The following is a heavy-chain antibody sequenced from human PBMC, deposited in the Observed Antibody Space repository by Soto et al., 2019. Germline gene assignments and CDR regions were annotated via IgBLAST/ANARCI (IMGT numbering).Heavy chain of an antibody. CDR2: IYYSGIT. J-gene: IGHJ4*02. D-gene: IGHD2-8*02. CDR3: ARGGGVYYFDY. CDR1: GGSISSYY. Sequence: QVQLQESGPGLVKPSETLSLTRTVSGGSISSYYWSWIRQPPGKGLEWIGYIYYSGITDYNPSLKSRVTISVDTSKSQFSLKLSSVTAADTAVYYCARGGGVYYFDYWGQGTLVTVSS. V-gene: IGHV4-59*01.